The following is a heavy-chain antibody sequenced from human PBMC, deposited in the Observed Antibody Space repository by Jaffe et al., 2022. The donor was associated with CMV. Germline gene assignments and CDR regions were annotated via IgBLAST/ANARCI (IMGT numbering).Heavy chain of an antibody. Sequence: QITLKESGPSLVKPTQTLTLTCTFSGFSLSTTGVSVGWIRQPPGKALEWLALVYWNADKRYSPSLESRLTITKDASNKQVVLTMTNLDPMDTATYFCAYRPTGGGYFYSFAYWGQGILVTVSS. CDR1: GFSLSTTGVS. CDR3: AYRPTGGGYFYSFAY. CDR2: VYWNADK. D-gene: IGHD3-22*01. V-gene: IGHV2-5*01. J-gene: IGHJ4*02.